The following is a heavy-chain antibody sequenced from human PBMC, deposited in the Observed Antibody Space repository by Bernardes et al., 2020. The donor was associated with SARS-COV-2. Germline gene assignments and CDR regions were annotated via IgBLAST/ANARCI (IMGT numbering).Heavy chain of an antibody. CDR1: GFTFSKFW. CDR2: INPDGSYI. V-gene: IGHV3-74*01. Sequence: VSLRLSCATSGFTFSKFWMHWVRQAPGKGLEWVSRINPDGSYIDYAESVKGRFTISRDNAKNTLYLQMSSLRVEDTAVYYCVGDVSYWGQGTPVTVSS. CDR3: VGDVSY. J-gene: IGHJ4*02.